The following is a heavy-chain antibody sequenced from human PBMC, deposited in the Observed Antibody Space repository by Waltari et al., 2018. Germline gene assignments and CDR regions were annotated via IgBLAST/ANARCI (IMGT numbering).Heavy chain of an antibody. Sequence: EVQLVESGGGLVQPGGSLRLSCAASGFTFSSYWMHWVRQAPGKGLVWVSRINSDGSSTSYADSGKGRFTISRDNAKNTLYLQMNSLRAEDTAVYYCAREWRAAAGTTPGDYWGQGTLVTVSS. CDR3: AREWRAAAGTTPGDY. CDR2: INSDGSST. CDR1: GFTFSSYW. V-gene: IGHV3-74*01. J-gene: IGHJ4*02. D-gene: IGHD6-13*01.